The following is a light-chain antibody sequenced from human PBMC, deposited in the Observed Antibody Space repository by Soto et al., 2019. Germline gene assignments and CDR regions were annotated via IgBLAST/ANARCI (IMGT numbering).Light chain of an antibody. CDR2: DAS. CDR1: QNVNSRY. Sequence: EIVLTQSPGTLSLSPGERGTLSCRTSQNVNSRYLAWYQHKPGQAPRLLIYDASRRATGIPDRFSGSASGTDFTLTISRLEPEDFAVYCCVQYEDSPSTWTFGQGTKV. CDR3: VQYEDSPSTWT. V-gene: IGKV3-20*01. J-gene: IGKJ1*01.